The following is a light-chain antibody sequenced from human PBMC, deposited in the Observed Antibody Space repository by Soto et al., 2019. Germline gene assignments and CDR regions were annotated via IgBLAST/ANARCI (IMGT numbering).Light chain of an antibody. V-gene: IGKV1-5*03. CDR3: QQYDSYPYT. J-gene: IGKJ2*01. Sequence: DLQMTQFPPTLSASIGDRVTITCRASQTISSSLAWYQQKPGKAPKLLIYKASSLETDIPSRFSGSGSGTEFTLTMSSLQPDDFATYYCQQYDSYPYTFGQGTRLEIK. CDR1: QTISSS. CDR2: KAS.